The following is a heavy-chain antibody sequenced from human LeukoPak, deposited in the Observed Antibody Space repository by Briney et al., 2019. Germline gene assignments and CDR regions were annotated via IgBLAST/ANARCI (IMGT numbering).Heavy chain of an antibody. CDR2: ISYDGSNK. CDR3: ARDGQWLRLGELSSVDY. D-gene: IGHD3-16*02. CDR1: GFTFSSYA. Sequence: PGGSLRLSCAASGFTFSSYAMHWVRQAPGKGLEWVAVISYDGSNKYYADSVKGRFTISRDNSKNTLYLQMNSLRAEDTAVYYCARDGQWLRLGELSSVDYWGQGTLVTVSS. V-gene: IGHV3-30-3*01. J-gene: IGHJ4*02.